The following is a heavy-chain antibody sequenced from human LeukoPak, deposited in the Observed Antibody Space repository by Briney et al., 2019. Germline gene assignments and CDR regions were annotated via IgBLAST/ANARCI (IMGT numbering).Heavy chain of an antibody. Sequence: GESLKIPCRVSGYIFITYWIGWVRQMPGKGLEWMGLIDLDNSDTRYSPSFHGQVTISADKSINTAYLQWDSLKASDTAVYYCVCDRGNFDSFDFWGQGTLVTVSS. CDR3: VCDRGNFDSFDF. J-gene: IGHJ4*02. D-gene: IGHD1-7*01. CDR1: GYIFITYW. CDR2: IDLDNSDT. V-gene: IGHV5-51*01.